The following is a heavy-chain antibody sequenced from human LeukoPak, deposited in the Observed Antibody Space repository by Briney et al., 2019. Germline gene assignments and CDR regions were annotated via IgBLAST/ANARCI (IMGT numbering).Heavy chain of an antibody. CDR2: IIPIFGIA. D-gene: IGHD4-11*01. V-gene: IGHV1-69*04. J-gene: IGHJ5*02. CDR1: GGTFSSYA. Sequence: PGESLKVSCKASGGTFSSYAISWVRQAPGQGLEWMGRIIPIFGIANYAQKFQGRVTITADKSTSTAYMELSSLRSEDTAVYYCAREHPPMTTVTINWFDPWGQGTLVTVSS. CDR3: AREHPPMTTVTINWFDP.